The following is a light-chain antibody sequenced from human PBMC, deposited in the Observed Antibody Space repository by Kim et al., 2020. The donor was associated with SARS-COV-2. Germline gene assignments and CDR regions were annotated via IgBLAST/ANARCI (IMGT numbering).Light chain of an antibody. CDR3: QKCDSAPWT. Sequence: EDRVTITCRASQDISNYLAWFQLKPGKAPKLLIYAASALQPGVPSRFSGSGSGTDFTLTVTSLRPEDVATYYCQKCDSAPWTFGQGTKVDIK. CDR1: QDISNY. J-gene: IGKJ1*01. V-gene: IGKV1-27*01. CDR2: AAS.